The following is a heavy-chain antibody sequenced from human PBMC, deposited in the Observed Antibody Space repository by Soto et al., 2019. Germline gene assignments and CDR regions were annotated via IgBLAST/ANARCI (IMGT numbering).Heavy chain of an antibody. J-gene: IGHJ4*02. Sequence: LRLSCAASGFTFSTYAMSWVRQAPGKGLEWVSAISSGGTSTHYADSVKGRFTISRDNAKNALYLQMTSLRADDTAVYYCTRGPRPTSIGTGAFWGQGTLVTVSS. D-gene: IGHD3-10*01. CDR1: GFTFSTYA. CDR3: TRGPRPTSIGTGAF. V-gene: IGHV3-23*01. CDR2: ISSGGTST.